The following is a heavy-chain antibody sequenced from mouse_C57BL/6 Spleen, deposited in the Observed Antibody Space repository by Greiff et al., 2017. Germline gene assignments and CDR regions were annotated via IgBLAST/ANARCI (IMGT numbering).Heavy chain of an antibody. Sequence: EVKLVESGGGLVKPGGSLKLSCAASGFTFSSYTMSGVRQTPEKRLEWVATISGGGGNTYYPDSVKGRFTISRDNAKNTLYLQRSSLRSEDTALYYCARLSVYFDDWGQGTTLTVSS. D-gene: IGHD3-1*01. V-gene: IGHV5-9*01. CDR2: ISGGGGNT. CDR3: ARLSVYFDD. J-gene: IGHJ2*01. CDR1: GFTFSSYT.